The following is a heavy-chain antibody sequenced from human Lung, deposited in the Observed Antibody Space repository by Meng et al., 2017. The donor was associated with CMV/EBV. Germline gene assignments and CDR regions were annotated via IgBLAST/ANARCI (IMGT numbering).Heavy chain of an antibody. Sequence: SXKIPCAASGFIFDDYAMLWVREAPGKSLEWVSGISWKSGTIVYADSVKCRFTISRDNAKNSLYLQMNSLRAEDTALYYCVKGGEYTGSYYGGLIGYFDHWGQGTLVTVSS. D-gene: IGHD1-26*01. J-gene: IGHJ1*01. CDR1: GFIFDDYA. CDR3: VKGGEYTGSYYGGLIGYFDH. V-gene: IGHV3-9*01. CDR2: ISWKSGTI.